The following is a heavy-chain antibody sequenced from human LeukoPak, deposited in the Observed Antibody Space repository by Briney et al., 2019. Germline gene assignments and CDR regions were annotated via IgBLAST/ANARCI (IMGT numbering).Heavy chain of an antibody. CDR3: ARGLPTSDAFDI. CDR2: IYYSGST. V-gene: IGHV4-59*01. J-gene: IGHJ3*02. CDR1: GGSISNYY. D-gene: IGHD1-1*01. Sequence: SETLSLTCTVSGGSISNYYWSWIRQPPGKGLEWIGYIYYSGSTNYNPSLKSRVTISVDTSKNQFSLKLSSVTAADTAVYYCARGLPTSDAFDIWGQGTMVTVSS.